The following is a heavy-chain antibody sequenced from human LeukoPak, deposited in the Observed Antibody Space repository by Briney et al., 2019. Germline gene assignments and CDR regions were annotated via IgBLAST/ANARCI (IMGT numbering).Heavy chain of an antibody. D-gene: IGHD3-3*01. CDR3: ARDFLEDSY. J-gene: IGHJ4*02. Sequence: GGSLRLSCAASGFTFSNYNMNWVRQAPGKGMEWLSYISSSSSTIYYADSVKGRFTISRDNARNSLYLQMNSLRAEDTAVYYCARDFLEDSYWGQGTLVTVSS. CDR2: ISSSSSTI. V-gene: IGHV3-48*01. CDR1: GFTFSNYN.